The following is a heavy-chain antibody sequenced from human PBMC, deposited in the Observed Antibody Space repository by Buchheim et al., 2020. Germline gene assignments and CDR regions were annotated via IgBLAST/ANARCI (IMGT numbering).Heavy chain of an antibody. CDR2: ISYDGSNK. J-gene: IGHJ1*01. Sequence: QVQLVESGGGVVQPGRSLRLSCAASGFTFSTYAMYWVRQAPGKGLEWVAVISYDGSNKYYADSVKGRFTISSDNSKNTLYLQMNSLRADDTALYYCARGYSSSWSPEYFQHWGQGTL. D-gene: IGHD6-13*01. CDR3: ARGYSSSWSPEYFQH. CDR1: GFTFSTYA. V-gene: IGHV3-30-3*01.